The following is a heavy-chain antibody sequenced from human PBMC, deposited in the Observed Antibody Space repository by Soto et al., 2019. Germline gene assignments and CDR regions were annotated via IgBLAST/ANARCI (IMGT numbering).Heavy chain of an antibody. CDR3: ARDGPMDRAFYI. J-gene: IGHJ3*02. Sequence: QVQLVQSGAEVKKPGASVKVSCKASGYTFTSYGITWVRQAPGQGLEWMGWISAYNGNTNNAQNLQGRGTMTTDTSTSTAYMDLSSLRSDDTAVYYCARDGPMDRAFYIWGQGTMVTVSS. CDR2: ISAYNGNT. D-gene: IGHD3-10*01. V-gene: IGHV1-18*01. CDR1: GYTFTSYG.